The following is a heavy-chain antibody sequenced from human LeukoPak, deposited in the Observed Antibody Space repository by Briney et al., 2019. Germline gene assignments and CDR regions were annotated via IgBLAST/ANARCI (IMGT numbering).Heavy chain of an antibody. V-gene: IGHV1-69*06. CDR3: AGGELLPAFDI. CDR1: GYTFTSYG. D-gene: IGHD1-26*01. Sequence: SVKVSCKASGYTFTSYGISWVRQAPGQGLEWMGGIIPIFGTANYAQKFQGRVTITADKSTSTAYMELSSLRSEDTAVYYCAGGELLPAFDIWGQGTMVTVSS. J-gene: IGHJ3*02. CDR2: IIPIFGTA.